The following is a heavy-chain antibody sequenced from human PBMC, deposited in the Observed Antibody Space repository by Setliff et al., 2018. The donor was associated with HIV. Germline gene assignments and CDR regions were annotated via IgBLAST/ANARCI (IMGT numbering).Heavy chain of an antibody. V-gene: IGHV5-51*01. Sequence: GESLKISCKASGYSFTGYWVGWVRQMPGKGLEWMGIIYPADSDTRYWPSFEGQVTISADKSISTAYLQWSSLKASDTAMYYCVRARNYDWGMDVWGKGTTVTVSS. CDR3: VRARNYDWGMDV. CDR2: IYPADSDT. D-gene: IGHD3-16*01. J-gene: IGHJ6*04. CDR1: GYSFTGYW.